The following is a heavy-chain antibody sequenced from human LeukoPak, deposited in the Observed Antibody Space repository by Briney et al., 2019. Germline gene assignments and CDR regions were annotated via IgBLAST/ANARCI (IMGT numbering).Heavy chain of an antibody. CDR2: MFYTGRT. Sequence: PSETLSLTCTVSGGSITSHYWSWIRQPPGKRLEWIGYMFYTGRTNYSPSLNSRVTISVDTSKKQFSLKLSSVTAADTAVYFCARHRLEMASTHDAFDLWGRGTMVTVSS. CDR3: ARHRLEMASTHDAFDL. J-gene: IGHJ3*01. CDR1: GGSITSHY. V-gene: IGHV4-59*08. D-gene: IGHD5-24*01.